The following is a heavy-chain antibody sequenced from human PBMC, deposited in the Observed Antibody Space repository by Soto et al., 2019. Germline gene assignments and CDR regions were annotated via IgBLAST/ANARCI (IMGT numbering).Heavy chain of an antibody. D-gene: IGHD1-26*01. J-gene: IGHJ4*02. CDR1: GFTVSSNY. V-gene: IGHV3-53*01. CDR2: IYSGGST. CDR3: ARDASGSFRFDY. Sequence: GGSLRLSCAASGFTVSSNYMSWVRQAPGKGLEWVSVIYSGGSTYYADSVKGRFTISRDNSKNTLYLQMNSLRAEDTAVYYCARDASGSFRFDYWGQGTLVTVSS.